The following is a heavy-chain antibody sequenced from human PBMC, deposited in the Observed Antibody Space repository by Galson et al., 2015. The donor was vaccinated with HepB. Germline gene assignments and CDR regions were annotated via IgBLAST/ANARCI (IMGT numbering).Heavy chain of an antibody. Sequence: SVKVSCKASGGTFSSYAMSWVRQAPGQGLEWMGGIIPIFGIANYAQKFQGRVTITADESTSTAYMELSSLRSEDTAVYYCAREGIAAAGRAEYFQHWGQGTLVTVSS. CDR3: AREGIAAAGRAEYFQH. CDR2: IIPIFGIA. CDR1: GGTFSSYA. V-gene: IGHV1-69*13. J-gene: IGHJ1*01. D-gene: IGHD6-13*01.